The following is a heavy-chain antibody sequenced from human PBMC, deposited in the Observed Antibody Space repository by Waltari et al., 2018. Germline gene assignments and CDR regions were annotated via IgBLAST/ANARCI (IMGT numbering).Heavy chain of an antibody. V-gene: IGHV3-33*01. J-gene: IGHJ4*02. CDR2: IWYDGSNK. CDR1: GFPFSRYA. D-gene: IGHD1-7*01. Sequence: QVQLVESGGGVVQPVRSLGLSCAASGFPFSRYAMQWVRQAPGKGLDWVAVIWYDGSNKYYADSVKGRFTISRDNSKNTLYLQMNSLRAEDTAVYYCAREVELDYWGQGTLVTVSS. CDR3: AREVELDY.